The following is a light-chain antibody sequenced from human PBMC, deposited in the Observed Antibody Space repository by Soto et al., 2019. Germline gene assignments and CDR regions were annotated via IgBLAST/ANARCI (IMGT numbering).Light chain of an antibody. Sequence: IVMTQSPATLSVSPGERVTLSCRASQGIGITLAWYQQKPGQTPRLLIYGASTMATGIPARFSGSGSGTEFTLTINSRQSEDSAVYYCQRYNDWPLTFGGGTKVEIK. J-gene: IGKJ4*01. V-gene: IGKV3-15*01. CDR1: QGIGIT. CDR3: QRYNDWPLT. CDR2: GAS.